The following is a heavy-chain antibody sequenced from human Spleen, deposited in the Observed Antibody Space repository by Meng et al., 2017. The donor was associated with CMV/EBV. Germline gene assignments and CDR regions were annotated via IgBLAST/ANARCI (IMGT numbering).Heavy chain of an antibody. CDR3: ARGGNYGSGSYFFDY. Sequence: YGWSFSGYYWSWIRQPPGKGLEWIGEINHSGSTNYNPSLKSRVTISVDTSKNQFSLKLSSVTAADTAVYYCARGGNYGSGSYFFDYWGQGTLVTVSS. CDR2: INHSGST. J-gene: IGHJ4*02. D-gene: IGHD3-10*01. V-gene: IGHV4-34*01. CDR1: GWSFSGYY.